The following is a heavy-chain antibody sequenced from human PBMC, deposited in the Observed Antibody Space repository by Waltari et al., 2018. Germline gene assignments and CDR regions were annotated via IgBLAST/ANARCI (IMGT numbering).Heavy chain of an antibody. CDR3: ARDLVATPP. Sequence: EVQLVESGGDLVQPGGSLRLSCAAAGFTFSRFWMTWVRQAPGKGLEWVGNIQQNGSEKWYADSVRGRFTISRDNAMNSLYLQMNSLRVEDTAVYYCARDLVATPPWGQGTLVTVSS. V-gene: IGHV3-7*01. J-gene: IGHJ5*02. D-gene: IGHD2-21*02. CDR2: IQQNGSEK. CDR1: GFTFSRFW.